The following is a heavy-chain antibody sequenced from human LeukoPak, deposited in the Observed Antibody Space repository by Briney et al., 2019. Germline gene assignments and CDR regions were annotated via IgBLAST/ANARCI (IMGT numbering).Heavy chain of an antibody. CDR2: IYYSGST. J-gene: IGHJ4*02. D-gene: IGHD2-15*01. CDR1: GGSISSSSYY. CDR3: ARLGVVVAATLYYFGY. Sequence: SETLSLTCTVSGGSISSSSYYWGWIRQPPGKGLEWIGSIYYSGSTYYNPSLKSRVTISVDTSKNQFSLKLSSVTAADTAVYYCARLGVVVAATLYYFGYWGQGTLVTVSS. V-gene: IGHV4-39*01.